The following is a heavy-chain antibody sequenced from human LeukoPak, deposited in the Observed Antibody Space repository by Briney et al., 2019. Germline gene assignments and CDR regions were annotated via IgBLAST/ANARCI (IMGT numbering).Heavy chain of an antibody. J-gene: IGHJ1*01. CDR3: ARRLLGYCSGGSCYSGYFQY. Sequence: SETLSLTCAVYGGSFSGYYWSWIRQPPGKGLEWIGEINHSGSTNYNPSLKSRVTLSVDTSKNQFSLKLSVTAADTAVYYCARRLLGYCSGGSCYSGYFQYWGQGTLVTVSS. V-gene: IGHV4-34*01. D-gene: IGHD2-15*01. CDR2: INHSGST. CDR1: GGSFSGYY.